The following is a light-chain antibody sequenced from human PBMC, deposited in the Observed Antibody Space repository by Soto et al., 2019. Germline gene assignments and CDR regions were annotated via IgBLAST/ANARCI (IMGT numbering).Light chain of an antibody. V-gene: IGLV2-14*03. CDR3: SSYASSSTLEVV. CDR1: SSDVGGYNY. Sequence: QSALTQPASVSGSPGQSITISCTGTSSDVGGYNYVSWYQQHPGKAPKLMIYDVSNRPSGISNRFSGSKSGNTASLTISGLQAEDEAAYYCSSYASSSTLEVVFGGGTNLTVL. CDR2: DVS. J-gene: IGLJ2*01.